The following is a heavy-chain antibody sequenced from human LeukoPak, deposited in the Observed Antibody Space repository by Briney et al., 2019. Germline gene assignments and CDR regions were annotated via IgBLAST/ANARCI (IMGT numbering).Heavy chain of an antibody. CDR1: GFTFSSYA. D-gene: IGHD6-19*01. CDR3: AKDRRYSSGWYYSDY. V-gene: IGHV3-23*01. Sequence: GGSLRLSCAASGFTFSSYAMSWVRQAPGKGLEWVSAISGSGGSTYYADSVKGRFTISRDNSKNTLYLQMNSLRAEDTAVYYCAKDRRYSSGWYYSDYWGQETLVTVSS. J-gene: IGHJ4*02. CDR2: ISGSGGST.